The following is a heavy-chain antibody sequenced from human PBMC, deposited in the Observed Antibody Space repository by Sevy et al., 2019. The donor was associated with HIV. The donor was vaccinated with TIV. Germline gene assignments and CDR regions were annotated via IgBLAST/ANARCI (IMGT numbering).Heavy chain of an antibody. D-gene: IGHD1-26*01. Sequence: GGSLRLSCAASGFTFDDYAMHWVRQAPGKGLEWVSGIGWNSDIIAYADSVMGRFTISRDNAQNSLYLQMDSLRPEDTALYYCAKDMDPRYIYYYMDVCGKGTTVTVSS. CDR3: AKDMDPRYIYYYMDV. J-gene: IGHJ6*03. CDR1: GFTFDDYA. CDR2: IGWNSDII. V-gene: IGHV3-9*01.